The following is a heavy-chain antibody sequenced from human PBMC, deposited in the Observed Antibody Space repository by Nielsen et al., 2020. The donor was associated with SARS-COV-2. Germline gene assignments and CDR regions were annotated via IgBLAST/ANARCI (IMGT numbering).Heavy chain of an antibody. CDR3: ARQGGYDQPYYYGMDV. J-gene: IGHJ6*02. D-gene: IGHD5-12*01. Sequence: ASVKVSCKASGYTFTSYDINWVRQATGQGLEWMGWMNPNSGNTGYAQKFQGRVTMTRNTSISTAYMELSSLRSEDTAVYYCARQGGYDQPYYYGMDVWGQGTTVTVSS. CDR1: GYTFTSYD. V-gene: IGHV1-8*01. CDR2: MNPNSGNT.